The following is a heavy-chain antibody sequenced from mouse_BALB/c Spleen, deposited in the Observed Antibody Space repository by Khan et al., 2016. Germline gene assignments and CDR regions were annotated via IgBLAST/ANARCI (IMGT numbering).Heavy chain of an antibody. D-gene: IGHD2-14*01. CDR2: ISTYYGDA. J-gene: IGHJ4*01. CDR1: GYTFTDYA. CDR3: ARLYDGLYYAMDY. Sequence: QVQLQQSGAELVRPGVSVKISCKGSGYTFTDYAMHWVKQSHAKSLEWIGVISTYYGDASYNQKFKGKATMTVDKSSSTAYMELARLTSEDSAIYYCARLYDGLYYAMDYWSQGTSVTVSS. V-gene: IGHV1S137*01.